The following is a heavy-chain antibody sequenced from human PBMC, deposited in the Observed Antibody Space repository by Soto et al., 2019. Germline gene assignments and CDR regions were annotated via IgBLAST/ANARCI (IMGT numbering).Heavy chain of an antibody. Sequence: QVQLVQSGAEVKKPGSSVKVSCKASGGTFSSYAISWVRQAPGQGLEWMGGIIPIFGTANYAQKFQGRVTITADESTSTAYMELSSLRSEDTAVYYCARGRLRFLGGYYYGMDVWGQGTTVTVSS. V-gene: IGHV1-69*01. J-gene: IGHJ6*02. CDR2: IIPIFGTA. CDR1: GGTFSSYA. CDR3: ARGRLRFLGGYYYGMDV. D-gene: IGHD3-3*01.